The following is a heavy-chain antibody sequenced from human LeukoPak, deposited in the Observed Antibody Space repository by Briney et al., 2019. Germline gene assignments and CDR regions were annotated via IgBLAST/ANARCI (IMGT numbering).Heavy chain of an antibody. CDR2: ISYGGSNK. CDR1: GFTFSRYG. Sequence: GRSLRLSCAASGFTFSRYGMHWVRQAPGKGLEWVAVISYGGSNKNYADSVKGRFTISRDNSKNTLYLQTNSLRPEDAAVYYCAKERATETRRLDYWGQGTLVTVSS. J-gene: IGHJ4*02. CDR3: AKERATETRRLDY. V-gene: IGHV3-30*18.